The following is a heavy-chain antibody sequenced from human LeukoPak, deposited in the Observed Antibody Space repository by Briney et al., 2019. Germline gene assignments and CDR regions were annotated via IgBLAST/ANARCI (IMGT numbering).Heavy chain of an antibody. D-gene: IGHD3-9*01. CDR2: IIPIFGTA. CDR3: TRLAGDEYFDISRGPD. V-gene: IGHV1-69*01. Sequence: GSSVKVSCKASGGTFSSYAISWVRQAPGQGLEWVGGIIPIFGTANYAQKFQGRVTITADESTSTAYMELSSLRSEDTAVYYCTRLAGDEYFDISRGPDWGQGTLVTVSS. CDR1: GGTFSSYA. J-gene: IGHJ4*02.